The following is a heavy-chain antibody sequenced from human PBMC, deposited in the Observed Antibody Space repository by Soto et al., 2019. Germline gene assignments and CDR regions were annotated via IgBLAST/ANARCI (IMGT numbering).Heavy chain of an antibody. V-gene: IGHV4-31*03. CDR2: IYYSGST. J-gene: IGHJ6*02. CDR3: ASGITIFGFPYYYYGMDV. Sequence: SETLSLTCTVYGGSISSGGYYWSWIRQHPGKGLEWIGYIYYSGSTYYNPSLKSRVTTSVDTSKNQFSLKLSSVTAADTAVYYCASGITIFGFPYYYYGMDVWGQGTTVTVSS. CDR1: GGSISSGGYY. D-gene: IGHD3-3*01.